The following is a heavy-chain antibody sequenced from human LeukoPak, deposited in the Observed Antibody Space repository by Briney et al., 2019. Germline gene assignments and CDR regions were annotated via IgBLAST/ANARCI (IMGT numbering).Heavy chain of an antibody. J-gene: IGHJ3*02. Sequence: SQTLSLTCTVSGGSISSGSYYWSWIRQPAGKGLEWIGRIYTSGSTNYNPSLKSRVTISVDTSKNQFSLKLSSVTAADTAVYYCARVSSGSSGYYLDDAFDIWGQGTMVAVSS. V-gene: IGHV4-61*02. D-gene: IGHD3-22*01. CDR3: ARVSSGSSGYYLDDAFDI. CDR2: IYTSGST. CDR1: GGSISSGSYY.